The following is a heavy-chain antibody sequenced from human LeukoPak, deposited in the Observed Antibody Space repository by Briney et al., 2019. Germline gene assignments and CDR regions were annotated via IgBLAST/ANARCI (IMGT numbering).Heavy chain of an antibody. CDR1: GDSVSSNSAA. J-gene: IGHJ6*03. CDR2: TYYRSKWYN. CDR3: ARVRVVSSPYYSGYYYYYMDV. V-gene: IGHV6-1*01. Sequence: SQTLSLTCAISGDSVSSNSAAWNWIRQSPSRGLEWLGRTYYRSKWYNDYAVSVKSRITINPDTSKNQFSLQLNSVTPEDTAVYYCARVRVVSSPYYSGYYYYYMDVWGKGTTVTVSS. D-gene: IGHD2-15*01.